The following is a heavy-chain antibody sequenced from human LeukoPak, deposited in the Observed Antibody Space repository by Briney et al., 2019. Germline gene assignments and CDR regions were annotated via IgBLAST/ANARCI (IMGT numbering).Heavy chain of an antibody. CDR1: GGSISSYY. D-gene: IGHD4-17*01. CDR2: IYTSGST. J-gene: IGHJ4*02. V-gene: IGHV4-4*07. Sequence: SETLSLTCTVSGGSISSYYWSWIRQPAGKGLEWIGRIYTSGSTNYNPSLKSRVTMSVDTSKNQFSLKLSSVTAADTAVYYCARDLDDYGDYYYFDYWGQGTLVTVSS. CDR3: ARDLDDYGDYYYFDY.